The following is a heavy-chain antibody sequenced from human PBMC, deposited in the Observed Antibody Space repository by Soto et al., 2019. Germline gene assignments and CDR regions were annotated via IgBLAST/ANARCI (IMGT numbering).Heavy chain of an antibody. J-gene: IGHJ6*02. CDR1: EFTFSNYG. Sequence: QVQLVESGGGVVQPGRSLRLSCAASEFTFSNYGMHWVRQAPGKGLEWVAVILNDGSNRYHADSVKDRFTISRDNSKNTLYLQMNILRPEDSAVYHCQRDHEYSGNGMDVSGQGTTVTVS. CDR3: QRDHEYSGNGMDV. CDR2: ILNDGSNR. V-gene: IGHV3-33*01. D-gene: IGHD3-10*01.